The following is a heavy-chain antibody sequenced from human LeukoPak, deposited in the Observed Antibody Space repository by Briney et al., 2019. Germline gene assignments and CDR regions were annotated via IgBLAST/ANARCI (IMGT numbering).Heavy chain of an antibody. CDR1: GGSFSGDF. D-gene: IGHD3-22*01. CDR2: INHGGST. V-gene: IGHV4-34*01. Sequence: PSETLSLTCAVYGGSFSGDFWSWIRQSPGKGLEWIGEINHGGSTTYNPSLQSRVTISVDTSKNQFSLKLSSVTAADTAVYYCARRYYYDSSGYNPPFDYWGQGTLVTVSS. J-gene: IGHJ4*02. CDR3: ARRYYYDSSGYNPPFDY.